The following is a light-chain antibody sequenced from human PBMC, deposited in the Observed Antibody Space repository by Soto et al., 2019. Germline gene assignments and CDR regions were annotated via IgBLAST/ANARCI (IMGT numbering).Light chain of an antibody. V-gene: IGKV1-9*01. CDR3: QQLNTFPVT. J-gene: IGKJ5*01. CDR1: QGIISY. CDR2: ASS. Sequence: DIQLTQSPSFLSASVGDGVPITCRASQGIISYLAWYQQTPGKAPKLLIYASSTLQSGVPSRFSGRGSGTEFTLTLSSLQPEDFATYYCQQLNTFPVTFGQGTRLDI.